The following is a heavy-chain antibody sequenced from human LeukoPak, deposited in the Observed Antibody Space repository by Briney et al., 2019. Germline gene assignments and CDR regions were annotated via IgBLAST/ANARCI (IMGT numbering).Heavy chain of an antibody. CDR2: IHPKSAGT. Sequence: ASVKVSCKASVCTFTAYYMHWVRQAPGQGLEWMGWIHPKSAGTNYAQRFQGRVTMTRDTSITTDYMHLTRLTSDDTAVYYCARAPSPLSAAADPHLDYWGQGTLVAVSS. V-gene: IGHV1-2*02. CDR1: VCTFTAYY. J-gene: IGHJ4*02. CDR3: ARAPSPLSAAADPHLDY. D-gene: IGHD6-13*01.